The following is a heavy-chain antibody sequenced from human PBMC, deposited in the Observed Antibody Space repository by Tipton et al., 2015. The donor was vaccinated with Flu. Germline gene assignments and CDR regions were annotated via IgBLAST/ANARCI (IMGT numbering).Heavy chain of an antibody. CDR2: VYYTGST. D-gene: IGHD2-21*01. CDR3: ARGPPGPSIRAYYFDI. Sequence: TLSLTCTVSGGSIRGYYWNWIRPFPGKGLEWIGFVYYTGSTNYKSSLKSRVTISTDTSTNQVSLKMNSVIAADTAVYYCARGPPGPSIRAYYFDIWGQGALVTFSS. V-gene: IGHV4-59*01. J-gene: IGHJ4*02. CDR1: GGSIRGYY.